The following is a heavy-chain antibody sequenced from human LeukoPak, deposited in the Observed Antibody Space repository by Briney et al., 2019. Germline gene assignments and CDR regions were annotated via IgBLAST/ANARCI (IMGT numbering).Heavy chain of an antibody. CDR2: IYHSGST. Sequence: SQTLSLTCAVSGGSISSGGYSWSWIRQPPGKGLEWIGYIYHSGSTYYNPSLKSRVTISVDRSKNQFSLKLSSVTAADTAVYYCASFGSYYGKFDYWGQGTLVTVSS. V-gene: IGHV4-30-2*01. J-gene: IGHJ4*02. CDR3: ASFGSYYGKFDY. D-gene: IGHD1-26*01. CDR1: GGSISSGGYS.